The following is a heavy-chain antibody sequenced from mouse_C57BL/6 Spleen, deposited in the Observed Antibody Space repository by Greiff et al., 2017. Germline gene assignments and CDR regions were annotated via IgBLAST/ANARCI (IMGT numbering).Heavy chain of an antibody. CDR1: GYTFTSSG. Sequence: QVQLLQSGPELARPGASVKMSCQASGYTFTSSGISWVQQRTGQGLEWIGKIYPRSGNTYYNGKFKGKATLTADKSSSPAYMELRSLTSEDYSIDCGARYVSKYFDVWGTGTRVTVSA. J-gene: IGHJ1*03. CDR3: ARYVSKYFDV. V-gene: IGHV1-81*01. CDR2: IYPRSGNT.